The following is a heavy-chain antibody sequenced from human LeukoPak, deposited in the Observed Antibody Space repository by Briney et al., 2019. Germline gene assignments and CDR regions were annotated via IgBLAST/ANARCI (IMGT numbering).Heavy chain of an antibody. CDR3: ARGPGRGYSYGAYFDY. V-gene: IGHV3-23*01. CDR1: GITLSNYG. Sequence: GGSLRLSCAVSGITLSNYGMTWVRQAPGKGLEWVAGISDSGGRTNYADSVKGRFTISRDNPKNTLYLQMNSLRAEDTAVYCCARGPGRGYSYGAYFDYWGQGTLVTVSS. J-gene: IGHJ4*02. CDR2: ISDSGGRT. D-gene: IGHD5-18*01.